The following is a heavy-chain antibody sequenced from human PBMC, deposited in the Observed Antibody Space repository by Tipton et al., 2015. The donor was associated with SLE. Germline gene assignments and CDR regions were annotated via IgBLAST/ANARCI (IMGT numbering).Heavy chain of an antibody. V-gene: IGHV4-39*07. Sequence: WIRQPPGKGLEWIGSITYSERTFHNPALKSRVTISVDTSKNQFSLRLRSVTAADTAVFYCAKAGYSSGQDAFDLWGQGTMVTVSS. CDR2: ITYSERT. J-gene: IGHJ3*01. D-gene: IGHD6-19*01. CDR3: AKAGYSSGQDAFDL.